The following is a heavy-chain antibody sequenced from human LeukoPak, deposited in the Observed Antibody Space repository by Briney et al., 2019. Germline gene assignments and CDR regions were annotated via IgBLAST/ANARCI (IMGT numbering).Heavy chain of an antibody. CDR1: GFTFSSYA. CDR2: ISGSGGST. D-gene: IGHD2-15*01. V-gene: IGHV3-23*01. CDR3: AKKGHCSGGSCYSVLDYFDY. Sequence: GGSLGLSCAASGFTFSSYAMSWVRQAPGKGLEWVSAISGSGGSTYYPDSVKGRFTISRDNSKNTLYLQMNSLRAEDTAVYYCAKKGHCSGGSCYSVLDYFDYWGQGTLVTVSS. J-gene: IGHJ4*02.